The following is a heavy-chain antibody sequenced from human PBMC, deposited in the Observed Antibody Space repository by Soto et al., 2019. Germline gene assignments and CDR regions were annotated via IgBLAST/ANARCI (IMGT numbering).Heavy chain of an antibody. D-gene: IGHD6-13*01. V-gene: IGHV3-48*01. Sequence: DVQLVESGGGMVQPGGSLRLSCAASGFFFSSYSMNWVRQAPGKGLEWVSSMSSGTGAIYYADSVKGRLTISRDNAKNSLYLQMQGPRAEDTAVYYCARSEIAAAGAWYFDLWGRGTLVTVSS. J-gene: IGHJ2*01. CDR3: ARSEIAAAGAWYFDL. CDR2: MSSGTGAI. CDR1: GFFFSSYS.